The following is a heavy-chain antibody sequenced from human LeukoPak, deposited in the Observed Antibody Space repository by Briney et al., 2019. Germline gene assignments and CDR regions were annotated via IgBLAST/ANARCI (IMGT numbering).Heavy chain of an antibody. CDR3: ARRRGSDYYDSSGPPDY. CDR2: ICSSSSSYI. V-gene: IGHV3-21*01. J-gene: IGHJ4*02. D-gene: IGHD3-22*01. CDR1: GFTFSSYS. Sequence: GGSLRLSCAASGFTFSSYSMNWVRQAPGKGLEWVSSICSSSSSYIYYADSVKGRFTISRDNAKNSLYLQMNSLRAEDTAVYYCARRRGSDYYDSSGPPDYWGQGTLVTVSS.